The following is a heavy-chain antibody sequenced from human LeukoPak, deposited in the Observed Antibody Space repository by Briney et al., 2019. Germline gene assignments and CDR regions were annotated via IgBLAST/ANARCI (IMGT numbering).Heavy chain of an antibody. CDR2: VHYSGST. V-gene: IGHV4-39*02. CDR1: GGSISSITSLTYY. CDR3: ARAGRDGYNFGY. J-gene: IGHJ4*02. D-gene: IGHD5-24*01. Sequence: SETLSLTCIVSGGSISSITSLTYYWNWIRQSPGTGLEWIGSVHYSGSTYYNPSLKSRVTISADTSKNQFSLKLTSVTAADTAVYYCARAGRDGYNFGYWGQGTLVTVSS.